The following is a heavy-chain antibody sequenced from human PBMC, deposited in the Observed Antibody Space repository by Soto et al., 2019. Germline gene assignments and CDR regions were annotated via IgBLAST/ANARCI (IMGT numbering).Heavy chain of an antibody. D-gene: IGHD3-10*01. J-gene: IGHJ4*02. V-gene: IGHV1-18*01. CDR2: ISASNGNT. CDR3: ASGTLSGAGSYT. Sequence: QVQLVQSGTEMRKPGASVKVSCKASGYIFTAYGINWVRQAPGQGLEWMGWISASNGNTNYAQKFQGRFIMTTDTPTTTAHMELRSLRSDDTAVYYCASGTLSGAGSYTWGQGTLVTVSS. CDR1: GYIFTAYG.